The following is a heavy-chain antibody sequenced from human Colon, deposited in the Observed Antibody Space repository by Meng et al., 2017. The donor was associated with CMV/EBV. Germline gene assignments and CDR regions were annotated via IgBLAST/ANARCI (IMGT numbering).Heavy chain of an antibody. D-gene: IGHD3-16*01. CDR1: GFTFSHYW. Sequence: LSCEASGFTFSHYWMSWVRQAPGKGLEWVANIREDGESKFYADSVRGRFIISRDNAKNSVYLEMKSLGVEDTAIYYCLRDGFGGFPDCWSQGTLVTVSS. J-gene: IGHJ4*02. V-gene: IGHV3-7*01. CDR3: LRDGFGGFPDC. CDR2: IREDGESK.